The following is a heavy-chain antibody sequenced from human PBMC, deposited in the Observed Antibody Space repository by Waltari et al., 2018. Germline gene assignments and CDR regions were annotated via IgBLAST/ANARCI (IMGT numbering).Heavy chain of an antibody. CDR3: ARHPLYYYDSSGYSPFDY. J-gene: IGHJ4*02. CDR2: IYYSGST. V-gene: IGHV4-39*01. D-gene: IGHD3-22*01. Sequence: QLQLQESGPGLVKPSETLSLTCTVSGGSISSSSYYWGWIRQPPGKGLEWLGSIYYSGSTYYNPSLKSRVTISVDTSKNQFSLKLSSVTAADTAVYYCARHPLYYYDSSGYSPFDYWGQGTLVTVSS. CDR1: GGSISSSSYY.